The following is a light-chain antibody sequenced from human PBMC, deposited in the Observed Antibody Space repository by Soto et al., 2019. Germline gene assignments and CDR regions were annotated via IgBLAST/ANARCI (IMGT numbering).Light chain of an antibody. CDR2: GAS. J-gene: IGKJ1*01. Sequence: EIVMTQSPATLSVSPGERATLSCRASQSVRSNLAWYQHKPGQAPRLLISGASTRATGFPARFSGSGSGTEFTLTISSLQSEDFAVYYCQQYHDWPRTFGQGTKVEIK. CDR3: QQYHDWPRT. CDR1: QSVRSN. V-gene: IGKV3-15*01.